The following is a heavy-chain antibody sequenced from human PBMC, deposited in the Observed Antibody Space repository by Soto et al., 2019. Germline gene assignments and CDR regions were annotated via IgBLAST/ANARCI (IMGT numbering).Heavy chain of an antibody. Sequence: SETLSLTCNVSGGSISGSYCSWIRQSPGKGLEWLGYAYYTGSTNYSPSLRSRVSISVDTSKNEFSLRLSSVTAADTAVYFCARSVAVPGSHIDYWGQGTQVTVSS. CDR1: GGSISGSY. D-gene: IGHD3-10*01. V-gene: IGHV4-59*01. CDR3: ARSVAVPGSHIDY. J-gene: IGHJ4*02. CDR2: AYYTGST.